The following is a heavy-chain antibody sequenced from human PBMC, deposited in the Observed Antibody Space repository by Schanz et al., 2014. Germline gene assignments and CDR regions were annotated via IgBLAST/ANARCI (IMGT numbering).Heavy chain of an antibody. J-gene: IGHJ5*02. Sequence: QVHLVQSGAEVKKPGSSVKVSCKASGGTFSSDTFSWVRQAPGQGLEWMGRIVPIAGITNYAQRFQGRVTITADKSSDTAYMELRSLRSDDTAVYYCARDRRRYCSTASCLHDNWFDPWGQGTLXIVSS. V-gene: IGHV1-69*08. CDR1: GGTFSSDT. D-gene: IGHD2-2*01. CDR2: IVPIAGIT. CDR3: ARDRRRYCSTASCLHDNWFDP.